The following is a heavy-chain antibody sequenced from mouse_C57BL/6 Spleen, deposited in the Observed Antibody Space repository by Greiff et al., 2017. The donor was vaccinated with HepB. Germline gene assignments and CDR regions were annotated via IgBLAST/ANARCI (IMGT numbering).Heavy chain of an antibody. J-gene: IGHJ3*01. Sequence: EVKLMQSGGGLVKPGGSLKLSCAASGFTFSSYTMSWVRQTPEKRLEWVATISGGSGNTYYTDSVKGRFTISRDNAKNTLYLHMSRLRSEDTALYYSARNYYLAWFADWGQGTLVTVS. CDR2: ISGGSGNT. CDR3: ARNYYLAWFAD. CDR1: GFTFSSYT. D-gene: IGHD2-1*01. V-gene: IGHV5-9*01.